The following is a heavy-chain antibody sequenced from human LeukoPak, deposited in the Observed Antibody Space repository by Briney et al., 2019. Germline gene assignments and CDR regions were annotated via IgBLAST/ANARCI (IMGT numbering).Heavy chain of an antibody. J-gene: IGHJ3*02. D-gene: IGHD3-9*01. CDR3: ARDLGDYDILTAHHDAFDI. V-gene: IGHV3-11*01. CDR2: ISRSGSTI. CDR1: GFTFSDYY. Sequence: GGSLRLSCAASGFTFSDYYMSWIRQAPGKGLEWVSYISRSGSTIYYADAVKGRFTISRDNATNSPSLQLNSLRAEDTAVYYCARDLGDYDILTAHHDAFDIWGQGTMVTVSS.